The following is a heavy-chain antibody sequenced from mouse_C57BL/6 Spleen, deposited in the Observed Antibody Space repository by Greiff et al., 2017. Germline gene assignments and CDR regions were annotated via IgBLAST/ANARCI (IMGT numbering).Heavy chain of an antibody. CDR3: ARGVTTVVAYYFDY. CDR2: IDPEDGET. CDR1: GFNIKDYY. D-gene: IGHD1-1*01. V-gene: IGHV14-2*01. J-gene: IGHJ2*01. Sequence: EVQGVESGAELVKPGASVKLSCTASGFNIKDYYMHWVKQRTEQGLEWIGRIDPEDGETKYAPKFQGKATITADTSSNTAYLQLSSLTSEDTAVYYCARGVTTVVAYYFDYWGQGTTLTVSS.